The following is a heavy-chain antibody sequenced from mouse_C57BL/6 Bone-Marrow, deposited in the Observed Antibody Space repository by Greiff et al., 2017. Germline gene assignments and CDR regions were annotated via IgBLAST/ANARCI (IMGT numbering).Heavy chain of an antibody. D-gene: IGHD1-1*01. CDR1: GYTFTNYW. Sequence: QVQLKQSGAELVRPGTSVKMSCKASGYTFTNYWIGWAKQRPGHGLEWIGDIYPGGGYTNYNEQFKGKATLTADKYSSTAYMQFSSLTSDDSAIYYCARSPPYYYGSSYGWYFDVWGTGTTVTVSS. CDR2: IYPGGGYT. CDR3: ARSPPYYYGSSYGWYFDV. V-gene: IGHV1-63*01. J-gene: IGHJ1*03.